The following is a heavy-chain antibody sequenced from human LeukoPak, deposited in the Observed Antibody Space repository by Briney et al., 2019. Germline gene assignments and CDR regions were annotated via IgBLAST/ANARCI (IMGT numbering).Heavy chain of an antibody. CDR2: IYTSGST. J-gene: IGHJ3*02. D-gene: IGHD1-7*01. CDR1: GGSISSYY. V-gene: IGHV4-4*07. Sequence: SETLSLTCTVSGGSISSYYWSWIRRPAGKGLEWIGRIYTSGSTNYNPSLKSRVTMSVDTSKNQFSLKLSSVTAADTAVYYCTRGYNWNYAGAFDIWGQGTMVTVSS. CDR3: TRGYNWNYAGAFDI.